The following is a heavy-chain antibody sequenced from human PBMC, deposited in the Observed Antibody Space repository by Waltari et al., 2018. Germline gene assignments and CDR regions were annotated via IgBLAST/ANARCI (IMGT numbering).Heavy chain of an antibody. CDR3: ARDLAVAGYDAFDI. CDR1: GGSIRSYY. J-gene: IGHJ3*02. Sequence: QVQLQESGPGLVKPSETLSLTCTVSGGSIRSYYWSWIRQPPGKGLEWIGYIYYSGSTNYNPSLKSRVTISVDTSKNQFSLKLSSVTAADTAVYYCARDLAVAGYDAFDIWGQGTMVTVSS. V-gene: IGHV4-59*01. CDR2: IYYSGST. D-gene: IGHD6-19*01.